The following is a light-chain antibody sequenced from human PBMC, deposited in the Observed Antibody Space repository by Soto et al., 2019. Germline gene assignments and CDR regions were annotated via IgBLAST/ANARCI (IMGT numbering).Light chain of an antibody. CDR1: QSVSSSY. V-gene: IGKV3-20*01. CDR3: EQYGSSPRT. Sequence: EIVLTQSPGTLSLSPGERATLSCRASQSVSSSYLAWYQQKPCQAPRLLIYGASSRATGIPDRFSGSGSGADFPLTISSLEPEDFAVYYCEQYGSSPRTFGQGTKVEIK. J-gene: IGKJ1*01. CDR2: GAS.